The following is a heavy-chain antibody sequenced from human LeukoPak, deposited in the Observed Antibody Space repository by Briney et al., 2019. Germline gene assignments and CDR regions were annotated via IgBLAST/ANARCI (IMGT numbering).Heavy chain of an antibody. Sequence: PGGSLRLSCAASGFTFDNYAMHWVRQAPGKGLEWLSIISWNSGYIGYADSVKGRFTISRDHAKKSLDLQMNSLRAEDTAFYYCAKVRGTYSSGYFFDYWVQGTLVTVSS. D-gene: IGHD6-19*01. CDR1: GFTFDNYA. J-gene: IGHJ4*02. CDR2: ISWNSGYI. CDR3: AKVRGTYSSGYFFDY. V-gene: IGHV3-9*01.